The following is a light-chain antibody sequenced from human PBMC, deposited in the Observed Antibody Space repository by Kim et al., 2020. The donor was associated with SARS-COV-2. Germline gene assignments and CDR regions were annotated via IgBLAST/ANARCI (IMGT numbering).Light chain of an antibody. Sequence: AHINCKSRQSVLYHSNNKNYLAWYQQKPGQPPKLLIYWASTRESGVPDRFSGSGSGTDFTLTISSLQAEDVAVYYCQQYYSTPWTFGQGTKVDIK. CDR1: QSVLYHSNNKNY. CDR3: QQYYSTPWT. CDR2: WAS. J-gene: IGKJ1*01. V-gene: IGKV4-1*01.